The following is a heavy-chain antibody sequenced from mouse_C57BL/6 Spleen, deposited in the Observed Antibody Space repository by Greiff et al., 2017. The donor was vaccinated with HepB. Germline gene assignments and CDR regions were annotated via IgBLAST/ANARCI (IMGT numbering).Heavy chain of an antibody. CDR2: IDPSDSYT. CDR3: ARSGGYHGYFDV. D-gene: IGHD2-2*01. Sequence: LQQPGAELVMPGASVKLSCKASGYTFTSYWMHWVKQRPGQGLEWIGEIDPSDSYTNYNQKFKGKSTLTVDKSSSTAYMQLSSLTSEDSAVYYCARSGGYHGYFDVGGTGTTVTVSS. CDR1: GYTFTSYW. V-gene: IGHV1-69*01. J-gene: IGHJ1*03.